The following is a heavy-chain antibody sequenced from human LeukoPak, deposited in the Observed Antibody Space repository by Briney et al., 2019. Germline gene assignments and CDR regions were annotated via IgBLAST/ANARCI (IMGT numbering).Heavy chain of an antibody. D-gene: IGHD5-12*01. CDR2: IYYTGST. Sequence: TSETLPLTCTVSGGSISSYYWSWIRQSPGKGLEWIGYIYYTGSTNYNPSLKSRVTISIDTSKNQFSLKLSFVTAADTAVYYCARGAVASISYFDSWGQGTLVTVSS. CDR3: ARGAVASISYFDS. CDR1: GGSISSYY. J-gene: IGHJ4*02. V-gene: IGHV4-59*08.